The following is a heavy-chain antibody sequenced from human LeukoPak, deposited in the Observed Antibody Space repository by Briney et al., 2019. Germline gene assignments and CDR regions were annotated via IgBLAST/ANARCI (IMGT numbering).Heavy chain of an antibody. D-gene: IGHD1-14*01. J-gene: IGHJ6*03. Sequence: GGSLRLSCAASGFTFSSYAMSWVRQAPGKGLEWVLAISGSADSTYYADSVKGRFTISRDNSKNTLYLQVNSLRAEDTAVYYCAKPLPRYYYYYMDVWGKGTTVTVSS. CDR3: AKPLPRYYYYYMDV. CDR2: ISGSADST. V-gene: IGHV3-23*01. CDR1: GFTFSSYA.